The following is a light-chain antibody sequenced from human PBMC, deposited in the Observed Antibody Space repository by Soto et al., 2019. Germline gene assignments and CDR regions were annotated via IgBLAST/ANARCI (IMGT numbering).Light chain of an antibody. CDR2: GAS. V-gene: IGKV3-20*01. Sequence: EIVLTQSPDTLSLSPGERATLSCRASQSVTSSFLAWYQQKPGQAPRLLFYGASYRATGIPDRFSGSGSETDFTVTISRLEPEDFAVYYCQQYGSSLWTFGQGTKVDIK. CDR1: QSVTSSF. CDR3: QQYGSSLWT. J-gene: IGKJ1*01.